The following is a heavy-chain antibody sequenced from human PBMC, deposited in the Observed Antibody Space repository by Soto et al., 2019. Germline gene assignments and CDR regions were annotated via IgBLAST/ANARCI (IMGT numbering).Heavy chain of an antibody. Sequence: QVQLVQSGAEVKKPGSSVKVSCKASGGTFSSYAISWVRQAPGQGLEWMGGIIPSFGTANYAQKFQGRVTIPADESTSTAYMELRRLRSEDTAVYYCAGGYSGWTYGMDVWGQGNTVTVSS. CDR3: AGGYSGWTYGMDV. CDR2: IIPSFGTA. J-gene: IGHJ6*02. V-gene: IGHV1-69*12. CDR1: GGTFSSYA. D-gene: IGHD5-12*01.